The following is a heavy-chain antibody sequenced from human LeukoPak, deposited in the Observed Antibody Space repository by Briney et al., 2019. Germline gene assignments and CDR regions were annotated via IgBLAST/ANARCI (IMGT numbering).Heavy chain of an antibody. CDR1: GFTFGDYG. CDR3: ARAFYSNSWYYFEY. V-gene: IGHV3-20*04. J-gene: IGHJ4*02. D-gene: IGHD6-13*01. CDR2: INWSGRST. Sequence: PGGSLRLSCTASGFTFGDYGMSWVRQAPGKGLEWVSGINWSGRSTGYADSVKGQFTISRDNAKNSLYLQMHSLRAEDTAFYYCARAFYSNSWYYFEYWGQGILVTVSS.